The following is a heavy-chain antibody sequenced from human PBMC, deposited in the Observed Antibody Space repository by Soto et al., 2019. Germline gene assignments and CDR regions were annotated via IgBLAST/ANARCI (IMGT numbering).Heavy chain of an antibody. CDR3: ANPITVRHL. D-gene: IGHD1-20*01. J-gene: IGHJ4*02. Sequence: PGGSLRLSCAASGFTFSSYAMSWVRQAPGKGLEWVAVISYDGSNKYYADSVKGRFTISRDNSKNTLYLQMNSLRAEDTAVYYCANPITVRHLWGQGTLVTVSS. V-gene: IGHV3-30*18. CDR2: ISYDGSNK. CDR1: GFTFSSYA.